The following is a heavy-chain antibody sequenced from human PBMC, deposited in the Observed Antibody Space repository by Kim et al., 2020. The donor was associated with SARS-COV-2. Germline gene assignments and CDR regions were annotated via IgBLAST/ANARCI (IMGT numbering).Heavy chain of an antibody. D-gene: IGHD3-10*01. J-gene: IGHJ5*02. Sequence: SLKSRVTISVDTAKKQFSLKLSSVTAADTAVYYCARGLSPVRGVITWFDPWGQGTLVTVSS. CDR3: ARGLSPVRGVITWFDP. V-gene: IGHV4-34*01.